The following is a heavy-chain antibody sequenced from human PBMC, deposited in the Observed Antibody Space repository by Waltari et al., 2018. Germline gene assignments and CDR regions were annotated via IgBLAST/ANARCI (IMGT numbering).Heavy chain of an antibody. V-gene: IGHV4-34*01. Sequence: QVQLQQWGAGLLKPSETLSLTCAVYGGSFSGYYWSWIRQPPGKGLEWIGEINHSGSTNYNPSLKSRVTISVDTSKNQFSLKLSSVTAADTAVYYCARGVTSSSSSFDYWGQGTLVTVSS. CDR3: ARGVTSSSSSFDY. CDR1: GGSFSGYY. D-gene: IGHD6-6*01. CDR2: INHSGST. J-gene: IGHJ4*02.